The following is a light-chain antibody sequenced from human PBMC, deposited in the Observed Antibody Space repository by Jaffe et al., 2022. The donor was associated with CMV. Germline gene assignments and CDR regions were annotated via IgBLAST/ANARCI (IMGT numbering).Light chain of an antibody. CDR2: SAS. CDR3: QQSARSPLVT. Sequence: DIQMTQSPSSLSASVGDRVTITCRASQSISTYLHWYQQKSGEAPKVLIHSASILQSGVPSRFSGTGSGTDFALTISSLQPEDFATYYCQQSARSPLVTFGGGTKVEIE. CDR1: QSISTY. V-gene: IGKV1-39*01. J-gene: IGKJ4*01.